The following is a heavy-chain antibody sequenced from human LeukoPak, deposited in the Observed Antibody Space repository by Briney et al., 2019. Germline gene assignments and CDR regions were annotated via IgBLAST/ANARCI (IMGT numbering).Heavy chain of an antibody. D-gene: IGHD5-24*01. CDR3: ARLIRDGYNSGFEDY. V-gene: IGHV4-59*08. CDR2: IYYSGST. CDR1: GGSISNYY. Sequence: PSETLSLTCTVSGGSISNYYWSWIRQPPGKGLEWIGYIYYSGSTNYNPFLKSRVTTSVDTSKNQFSLKLSSVTAADTAVYYCARLIRDGYNSGFEDYWGQGTLVTVSS. J-gene: IGHJ4*02.